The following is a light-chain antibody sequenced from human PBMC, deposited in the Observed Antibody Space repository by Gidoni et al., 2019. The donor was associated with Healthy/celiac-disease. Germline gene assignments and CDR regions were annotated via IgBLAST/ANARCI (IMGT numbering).Light chain of an antibody. Sequence: QSDLTQPPSASGSPGQSVTISCTGTSSDVGGYNYVSWYQQHPGKAPKLMIYAVSKRPSGVPDRFSGSKSGNTSSLTVSGLQAEDEADYYCSSYAGSNYFYVFGTGTKVTVL. CDR3: SSYAGSNYFYV. CDR2: AVS. V-gene: IGLV2-8*01. CDR1: SSDVGGYNY. J-gene: IGLJ1*01.